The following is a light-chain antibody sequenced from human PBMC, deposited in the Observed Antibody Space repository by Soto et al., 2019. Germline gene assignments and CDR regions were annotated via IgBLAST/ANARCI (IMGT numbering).Light chain of an antibody. J-gene: IGKJ2*01. CDR3: QQYYSTPPLYT. CDR1: QSVLYSSNNKNY. V-gene: IGKV4-1*01. CDR2: WAS. Sequence: DIVMTQSPDSLAVSLGERATINCKSSQSVLYSSNNKNYLAWYQQKPGQPPKLLIYWASTRESGVPDRFSGSGSGTDSPLTISSLQAEDVAVYYCQQYYSTPPLYTFGQGTKLEIK.